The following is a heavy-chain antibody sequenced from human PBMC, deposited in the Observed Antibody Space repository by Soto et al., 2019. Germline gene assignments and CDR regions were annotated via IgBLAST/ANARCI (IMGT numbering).Heavy chain of an antibody. CDR1: GGSISSGGYS. CDR2: IYHSGST. V-gene: IGHV4-30-2*01. CDR3: ARSPAGDSSGYPDY. D-gene: IGHD3-22*01. J-gene: IGHJ4*02. Sequence: QLQLQESGSGLVKPSQTLSLTCAVSGGSISSGGYSWSWIRQPPGKGLEWIGYIYHSGSTYYNPSLKRRVTISVDRSKNQLSLKLSSVTAADTAVYYCARSPAGDSSGYPDYWGQGTLVTVSS.